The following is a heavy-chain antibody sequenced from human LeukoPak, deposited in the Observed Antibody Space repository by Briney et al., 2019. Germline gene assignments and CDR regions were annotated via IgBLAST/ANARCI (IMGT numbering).Heavy chain of an antibody. D-gene: IGHD4-17*01. CDR1: GYTFTGYY. CDR2: INPNSGGT. J-gene: IGHJ4*02. Sequence: ASVKVSCKAPGYTFTGYYMHWVRQAPGQGLEWMGRINPNSGGTNYAQKFQGRVTMTRDTSISTAYMELSRLRSDDTAVYYCARLPGYGDSMGDYWGQGTLVTVSS. V-gene: IGHV1-2*06. CDR3: ARLPGYGDSMGDY.